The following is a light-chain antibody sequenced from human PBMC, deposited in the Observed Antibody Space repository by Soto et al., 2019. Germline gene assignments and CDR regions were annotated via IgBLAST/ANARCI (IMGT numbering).Light chain of an antibody. J-gene: IGLJ2*01. V-gene: IGLV1-44*01. CDR2: SHN. CDR1: SSNIGSNT. CDR3: AAWDDSLNGYVV. Sequence: QSVRTQPPSASRTPGQRVTISCSGSSSNIGSNTVNWYQQLPGTAPKLLIYSHNQRPSGVPDRFSGSKSGTSASLAISGLQSEDEADYYCAAWDDSLNGYVVFGGGTQLTVL.